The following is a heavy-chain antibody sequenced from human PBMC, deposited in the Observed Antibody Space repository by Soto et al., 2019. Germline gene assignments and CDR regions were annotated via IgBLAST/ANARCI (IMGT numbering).Heavy chain of an antibody. J-gene: IGHJ6*02. CDR1: GFTFSSYG. CDR3: ARDFYDSSGYYYYYGMDV. CDR2: IWYDGSNK. D-gene: IGHD3-22*01. V-gene: IGHV3-33*01. Sequence: GGSLRLSCAASGFTFSSYGMHWVRQAPGKGLEWVAVIWYDGSNKYYADSVKGRFTISRDNSKNTLYLQMNSLRAEDTAVYYCARDFYDSSGYYYYYGMDVWGQGTTVTVSS.